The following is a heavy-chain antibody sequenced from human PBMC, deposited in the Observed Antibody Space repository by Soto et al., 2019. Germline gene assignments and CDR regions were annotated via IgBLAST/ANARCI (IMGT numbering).Heavy chain of an antibody. D-gene: IGHD4-17*01. V-gene: IGHV3-53*04. CDR2: VYSGGST. CDR3: ARTTGDYGSFDY. CDR1: GFTFSSYG. Sequence: GGSLRLSCAASGFTFSSYGMHWVRQAPGKGLEWVSVVYSGGSTYYADSVKGRFTISRHNSKNTLYLQMNSLRAEDTAVYYCARTTGDYGSFDYWGQGTLVTVSS. J-gene: IGHJ4*02.